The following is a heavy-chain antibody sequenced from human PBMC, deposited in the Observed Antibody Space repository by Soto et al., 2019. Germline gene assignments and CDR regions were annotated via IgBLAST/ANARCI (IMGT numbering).Heavy chain of an antibody. Sequence: QVQLVQSGADVKKPGALVKVSCKASGYTFTSYDINWVRQATGQGPEWMGWMNPNSGNTGYAQKFQGRVTMTRSTSISTAYMELSSLRSDDTAVYYCARAPREWGFDYWGPGTLVTVSS. V-gene: IGHV1-8*01. CDR2: MNPNSGNT. CDR1: GYTFTSYD. J-gene: IGHJ4*02. CDR3: ARAPREWGFDY. D-gene: IGHD3-3*01.